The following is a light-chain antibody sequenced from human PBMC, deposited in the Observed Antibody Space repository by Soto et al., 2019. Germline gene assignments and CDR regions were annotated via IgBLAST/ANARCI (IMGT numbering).Light chain of an antibody. CDR2: GAS. J-gene: IGKJ2*01. V-gene: IGKV3-20*01. Sequence: EIVLTQSPGTLSLSPGERATLSCRASQSVSSSYLAWYQQKPGQAPRLLIYGASSRATGIPDRFSGSGSGTDFTLTISRLEPEDFAVYYCQLYGSSPYTFVQVTKLEIK. CDR1: QSVSSSY. CDR3: QLYGSSPYT.